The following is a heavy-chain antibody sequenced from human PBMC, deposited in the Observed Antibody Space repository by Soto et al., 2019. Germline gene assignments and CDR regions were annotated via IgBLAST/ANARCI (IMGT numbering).Heavy chain of an antibody. CDR1: GYTFTSYA. Sequence: ASVKVSCKASGYTFTSYAMNWVRQAPGQGLEWMGWINTNTGNPTYAQGFTGRFVFSLDTSVSTAYLQICSLKAEDTAVYYCARELFTIPGGGGYYYYYGMDVWGQGTTVTVSS. V-gene: IGHV7-4-1*01. CDR2: INTNTGNP. J-gene: IGHJ6*02. CDR3: ARELFTIPGGGGYYYYYGMDV. D-gene: IGHD3-3*01.